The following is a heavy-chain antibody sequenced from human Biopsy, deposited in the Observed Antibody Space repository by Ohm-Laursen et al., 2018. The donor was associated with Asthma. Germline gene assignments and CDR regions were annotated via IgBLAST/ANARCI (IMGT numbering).Heavy chain of an antibody. Sequence: SVKVSCKTSGYTFNSAGITWVRQAPGQGLEWMGWISVYNGNTKVAQKLQDRVTMITDTSTSTAYMELRSLSSDDTAVYFCARAVNYSPNKVIDVWAKGPRSPSP. J-gene: IGHJ6*02. CDR2: ISVYNGNT. D-gene: IGHD3-10*01. CDR1: GYTFNSAG. V-gene: IGHV1-18*01. CDR3: ARAVNYSPNKVIDV.